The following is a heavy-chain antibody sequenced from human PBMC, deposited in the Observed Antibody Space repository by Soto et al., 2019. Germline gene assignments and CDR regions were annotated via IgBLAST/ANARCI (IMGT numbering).Heavy chain of an antibody. CDR3: ARDKITGLFDY. D-gene: IGHD2-8*02. CDR1: GGSISRYY. Sequence: PSETLSLTCTVSGGSISRYYWSWIRQPPGKGLEWIGYIYYSGRTNYNPSLKSRVTISVDTSKNQFSLKLSSVTAADTAVYYCARDKITGLFDYWGQGTLVTVSS. V-gene: IGHV4-59*01. J-gene: IGHJ4*02. CDR2: IYYSGRT.